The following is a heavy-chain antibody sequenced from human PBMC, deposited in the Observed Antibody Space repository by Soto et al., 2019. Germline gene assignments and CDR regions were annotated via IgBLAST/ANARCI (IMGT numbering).Heavy chain of an antibody. CDR2: IYYSGST. D-gene: IGHD6-13*01. J-gene: IGHJ4*02. V-gene: IGHV4-39*01. CDR3: ARHMIWQLFDY. CDR1: GGSISSSSYY. Sequence: QLQLQESGPGLVKPSETLSLTCTVSGGSISSSSYYWGWIRQPPGKGLEWIGSIYYSGSTYYNPSLKSRVTISVDTSKNQFSLKLSSVTAADTAVYYCARHMIWQLFDYWGQGTLVTVSS.